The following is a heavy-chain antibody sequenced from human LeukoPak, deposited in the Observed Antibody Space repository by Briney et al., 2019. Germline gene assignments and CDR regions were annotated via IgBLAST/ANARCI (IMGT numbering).Heavy chain of an antibody. J-gene: IGHJ6*03. CDR1: GFTFSSCG. V-gene: IGHV3-30*02. CDR3: AKDQTYYDILTGYYNPYYYYYMDV. D-gene: IGHD3-9*01. Sequence: GGSLRLSCAASGFTFSSCGMHWVRQAPGKGLEWVAFIRHDGSNKYYADSVKGRFTISRDNSKNTLYLQMNSLRAEDTAVYYCAKDQTYYDILTGYYNPYYYYYMDVWGKGTTVTVSS. CDR2: IRHDGSNK.